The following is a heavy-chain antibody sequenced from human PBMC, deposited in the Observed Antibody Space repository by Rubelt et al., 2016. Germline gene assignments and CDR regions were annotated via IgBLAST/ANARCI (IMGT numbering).Heavy chain of an antibody. CDR3: ARLQWELSTIDF. CDR1: GYSISSGYY. J-gene: IGHJ4*02. D-gene: IGHD1-26*01. CDR2: SQNGGNT. Sequence: QVQLQESGPGLVKPSETLSLTCTVSGYSISSGYYWGWIRQPPGKGLEWIGYSQNGGNTRSNSSLRSRASISLDTSENRCSLKRAAVTAADTAVYYCARLQWELSTIDFWGQGTLVTVSS. V-gene: IGHV4-38-2*02.